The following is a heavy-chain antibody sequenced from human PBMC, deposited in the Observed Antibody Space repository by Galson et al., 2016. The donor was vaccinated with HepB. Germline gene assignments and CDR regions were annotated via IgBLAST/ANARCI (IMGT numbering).Heavy chain of an antibody. D-gene: IGHD4-17*01. V-gene: IGHV1-2*02. CDR3: ARDYGDYADY. J-gene: IGHJ4*02. CDR1: GYTLTGYY. CDR2: INPSSGGA. Sequence: VKVSCKASGYTLTGYYIYWVRQAPGQGLEWMGWINPSSGGANYAQKFQGRVTMTRDTSVTTAYMELSRLRSGDTAVYYCARDYGDYADYWGQGTLVTVSS.